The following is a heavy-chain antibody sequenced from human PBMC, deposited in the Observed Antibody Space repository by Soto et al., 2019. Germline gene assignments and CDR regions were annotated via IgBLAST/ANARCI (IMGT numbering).Heavy chain of an antibody. V-gene: IGHV3-7*03. CDR2: IKYDGSEK. J-gene: IGHJ4*02. D-gene: IGHD3-16*02. Sequence: EVQLVESGGGLVQPGGSLRLSCAASGFTFSSYWMSWVRQAPGRGLEWMANIKYDGSEKYYVDSVKGRLTISRDNAKNSLYLQMNSLRAEDTDVYYCASSPHRDRRRDYWGQGTLVTVSS. CDR1: GFTFSSYW. CDR3: ASSPHRDRRRDY.